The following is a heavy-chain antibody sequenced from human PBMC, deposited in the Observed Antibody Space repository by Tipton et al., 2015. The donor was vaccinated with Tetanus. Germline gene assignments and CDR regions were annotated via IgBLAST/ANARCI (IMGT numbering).Heavy chain of an antibody. J-gene: IGHJ3*01. Sequence: TLSLTCSVSGGSISNYYWNWIRQPAGKGLEWIGRIYVTGATNHSPALQSRVTMSIDRAKNQLSLTLTSGTAADAAMYYCAREDVYYHDGSGFYAFDVWGRGTMVAVSS. CDR3: AREDVYYHDGSGFYAFDV. CDR1: GGSISNYY. D-gene: IGHD3-22*01. V-gene: IGHV4-4*07. CDR2: IYVTGAT.